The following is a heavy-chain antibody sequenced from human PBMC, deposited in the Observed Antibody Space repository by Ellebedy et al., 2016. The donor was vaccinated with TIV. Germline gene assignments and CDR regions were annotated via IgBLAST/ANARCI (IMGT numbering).Heavy chain of an antibody. J-gene: IGHJ6*02. V-gene: IGHV6-1*01. Sequence: MPSETLSLTCAISGDXXSSNSXXWNXXTQSPSXGLEWLGRAYYRSKLLNDYAVSVKGRISISPDTSKNQISLQLASVTPEDTAVYYCARDPSWCWSCLXVWGQGTTVTVSS. CDR3: ARDPSWCWSCLXV. CDR2: AYYRSKLLN. D-gene: IGHD3-3*01. CDR1: GDXXSSNSXX.